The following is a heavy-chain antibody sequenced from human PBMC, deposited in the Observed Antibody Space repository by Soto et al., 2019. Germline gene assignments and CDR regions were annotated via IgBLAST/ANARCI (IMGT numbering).Heavy chain of an antibody. CDR1: GFTFSTYG. D-gene: IGHD2-15*01. J-gene: IGHJ6*02. Sequence: EVQLVESGGGLVQPGGSLRLSCAASGFTFSTYGMSWVRQAPGKGLEWVSYISASSTIIYYADSVKGRFTVSRDNAKQSLYLQMNSLRDEDTAMYYCARREVVPPYYSSMDVWGQGTTVTVSS. CDR2: ISASSTII. V-gene: IGHV3-48*02. CDR3: ARREVVPPYYSSMDV.